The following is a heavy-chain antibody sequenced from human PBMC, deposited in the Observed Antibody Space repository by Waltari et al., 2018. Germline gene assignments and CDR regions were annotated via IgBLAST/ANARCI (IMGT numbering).Heavy chain of an antibody. CDR1: GFTLHVYA. D-gene: IGHD1-26*01. CDR3: ARDPLYGSYEFDC. J-gene: IGHJ4*02. Sequence: EVQLVESGGGLVQPGRSLRLSCAASGFTLHVYAMHWVRQAPGKGREWVSGISWNSDYINYADSGKGRFTISRDKNFLYLQMNSLRAEDTAFYYCARDPLYGSYEFDCWGQGTLVTVSS. CDR2: ISWNSDYI. V-gene: IGHV3-9*01.